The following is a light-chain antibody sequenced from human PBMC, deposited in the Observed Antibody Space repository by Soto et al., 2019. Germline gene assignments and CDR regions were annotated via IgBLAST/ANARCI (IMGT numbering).Light chain of an antibody. CDR1: QNVNNR. Sequence: EIGMTQAPAMLSVSPGERATLSCRASQNVNNRLAWYQQKAGQPPRLLIYGASTRATGIPARFSGSGSGTEFTLTISSLQSEDFAVYYCQHFNSWPLLFGQGTKVDIK. J-gene: IGKJ1*01. CDR2: GAS. V-gene: IGKV3-15*01. CDR3: QHFNSWPLL.